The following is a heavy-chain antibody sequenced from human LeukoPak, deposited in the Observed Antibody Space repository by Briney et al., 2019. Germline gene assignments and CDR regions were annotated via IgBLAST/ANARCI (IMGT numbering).Heavy chain of an antibody. V-gene: IGHV3-21*01. CDR3: ARDEANYDILTGRYYFYMDV. CDR1: GFSFSSYS. Sequence: GGSLRLSCAASGFSFSSYSMNWVRQAPGKGLEWVSSISSSSSSYIYYADSLKGRFTISRDNAKNSLYLQMNSLRAEDTAVYYCARDEANYDILTGRYYFYMDVWGKGTTVTVSS. D-gene: IGHD3-9*01. CDR2: ISSSSSSYI. J-gene: IGHJ6*03.